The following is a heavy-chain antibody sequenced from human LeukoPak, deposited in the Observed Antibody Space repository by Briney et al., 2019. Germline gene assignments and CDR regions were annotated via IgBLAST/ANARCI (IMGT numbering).Heavy chain of an antibody. CDR2: ISAYNGNT. CDR1: GYTFTGYY. V-gene: IGHV1-18*04. CDR3: ASTQLWLLDY. Sequence: GASVKVSCKASGYTFTGYYMHWVRQAPGQGLEWMGWISAYNGNTNYAQKLQGRVTMTTDTSTSTAYMELRSLRSDDTAVYYCASTQLWLLDYWGQGTLVTVSS. J-gene: IGHJ4*02. D-gene: IGHD5-18*01.